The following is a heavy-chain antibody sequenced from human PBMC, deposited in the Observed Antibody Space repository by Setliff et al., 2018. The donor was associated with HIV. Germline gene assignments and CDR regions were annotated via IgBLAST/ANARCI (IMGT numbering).Heavy chain of an antibody. CDR3: ASRGYCSGGSCYTYYYYYGMDV. CDR2: IYYSGST. J-gene: IGHJ6*02. Sequence: PSETLSLTCTVSGGSISSSSYYWGWIRQPPVKGLEWIGSIYYSGSTYYNPSLKSRVTISVDTSKNQFSLKLSSVTAADTAVYYCASRGYCSGGSCYTYYYYYGMDVWGQGTTVTVSS. CDR1: GGSISSSSYY. V-gene: IGHV4-39*01. D-gene: IGHD2-15*01.